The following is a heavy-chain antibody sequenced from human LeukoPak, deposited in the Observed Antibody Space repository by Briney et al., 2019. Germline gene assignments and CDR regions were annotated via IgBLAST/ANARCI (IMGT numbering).Heavy chain of an antibody. V-gene: IGHV3-11*04. CDR2: ISSSGSTI. Sequence: GGSLRLSCAASRFTFSDYYMSWIRQAPGKGLEWISYISSSGSTIYYADSVKGRFTISRDNAKNSLYLQMNSLRAEDTAMYYCAREPYCTSTSCPSGDYFDYWGQGTLVTVSS. J-gene: IGHJ4*02. CDR1: RFTFSDYY. D-gene: IGHD2-2*01. CDR3: AREPYCTSTSCPSGDYFDY.